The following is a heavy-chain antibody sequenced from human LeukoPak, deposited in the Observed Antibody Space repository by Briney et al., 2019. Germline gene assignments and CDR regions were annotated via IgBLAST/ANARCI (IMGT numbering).Heavy chain of an antibody. CDR3: VVYYYDTSRLGP. CDR1: GGTFSSYA. J-gene: IGHJ5*02. D-gene: IGHD3-22*01. CDR2: IIPIFGTA. Sequence: GASVKVSCKASGGTFSSYAISWVRQAPGQGLEWMGGIIPIFGTANYAQKFQGRVTITADTSTNTAYMELSSLKSEDTAVYYCVVYYYDTSRLGPWGQGTLVSVSS. V-gene: IGHV1-69*06.